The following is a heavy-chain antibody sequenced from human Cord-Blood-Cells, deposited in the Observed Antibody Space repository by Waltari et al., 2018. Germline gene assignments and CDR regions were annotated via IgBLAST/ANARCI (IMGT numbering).Heavy chain of an antibody. D-gene: IGHD2-21*01. J-gene: IGHJ4*02. Sequence: QVQLQQWGAGLLKPSETLSLTCAAYGGSFSGYYWSWIRQPPGKGLEWFGEINQSGSTNYNPSLKSRVTISVDTSKNQFSLKLSSVTAADTAVYYCARGGVVVATFFDYWGQGTLVTVSS. CDR3: ARGGVVVATFFDY. CDR1: GGSFSGYY. CDR2: INQSGST. V-gene: IGHV4-34*01.